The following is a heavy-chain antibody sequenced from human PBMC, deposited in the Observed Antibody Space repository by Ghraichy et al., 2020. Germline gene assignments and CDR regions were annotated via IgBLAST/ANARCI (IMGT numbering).Heavy chain of an antibody. J-gene: IGHJ3*02. CDR3: AKEGGFGELLFSDAFDI. CDR2: ISWNSGSI. D-gene: IGHD3-10*01. Sequence: GGSLRLSCAASGFTFDDYAMHWVRQAPGKGLEWVSGISWNSGSIGYADSVKGRFTISRDNAKISLYLQMNSLRAEDTALYYCAKEGGFGELLFSDAFDIWGQGTMVTVSS. V-gene: IGHV3-9*01. CDR1: GFTFDDYA.